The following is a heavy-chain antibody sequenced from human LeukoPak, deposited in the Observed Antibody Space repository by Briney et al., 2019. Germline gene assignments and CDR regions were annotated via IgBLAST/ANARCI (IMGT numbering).Heavy chain of an antibody. D-gene: IGHD2-21*02. CDR3: ASYCGGDCYSDAFDI. J-gene: IGHJ3*02. Sequence: INPSRVSKSYAQKSQGRDTINRDTSTSKVYMELRRLRSEDTAVYYCASYCGGDCYSDAFDIWGQGTMVTVSS. CDR2: INPSRVSK. V-gene: IGHV1-46*01.